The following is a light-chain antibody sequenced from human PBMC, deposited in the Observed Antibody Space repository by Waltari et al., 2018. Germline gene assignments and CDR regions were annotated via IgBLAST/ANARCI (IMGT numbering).Light chain of an antibody. J-gene: IGLJ2*01. Sequence: QSALTQPASVSGSPGQSITISCTGTSSDVGNYKRVSWYQQHPGKAPTLMIYAVSKRPSGVSDGFSGSKSGDMASLTISGLQPEDEAEYFCSSYAGSSKGVFGGGTKVTVL. V-gene: IGLV2-23*02. CDR2: AVS. CDR3: SSYAGSSKGV. CDR1: SSDVGNYKR.